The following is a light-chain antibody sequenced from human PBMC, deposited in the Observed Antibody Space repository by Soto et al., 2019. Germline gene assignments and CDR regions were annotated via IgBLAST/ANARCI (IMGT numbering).Light chain of an antibody. CDR2: EVS. V-gene: IGLV2-14*01. CDR1: SSDVGGYNY. CDR3: SSYTSSILYV. J-gene: IGLJ1*01. Sequence: SALTQPASVSGSPGQSITISCTGTSSDVGGYNYVSWYQQHPGKAPKPMIYEVSNRPSGVSNRFSGSKSGNTASLTISGLQAEDEADYYCSSYTSSILYVFGTGTKVTVL.